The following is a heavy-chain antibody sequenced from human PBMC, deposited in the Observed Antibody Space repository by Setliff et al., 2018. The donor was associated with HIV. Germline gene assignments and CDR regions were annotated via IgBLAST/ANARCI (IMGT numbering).Heavy chain of an antibody. Sequence: KTSETLSLTCTVSGASISSSSHHWAWIRQPPGKGLEYIGNIYYTGSTHHNPSLESRVATSVDTSKNQFSLKLSSVTAADTAVYYCARIVRWELVATSTFFYYYMDVWGKGTTVTVS. V-gene: IGHV4-39*01. CDR2: IYYTGST. CDR1: GASISSSSHH. J-gene: IGHJ6*03. D-gene: IGHD1-26*01. CDR3: ARIVRWELVATSTFFYYYMDV.